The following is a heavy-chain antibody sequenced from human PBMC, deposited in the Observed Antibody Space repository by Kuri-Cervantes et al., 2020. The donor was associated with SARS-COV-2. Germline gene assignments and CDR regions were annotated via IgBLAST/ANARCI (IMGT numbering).Heavy chain of an antibody. CDR3: ASSHITTYYYYYMKV. Sequence: SETLSLTCTVSGGSISSSSYYWGWIRQPPGKGLEWIGSIYYSGSTYYNPSLKSRVTISVDTSKNQFSLRLTSVTAADTAVYYCASSHITTYYYYYMKVWGKGTTVTVSS. J-gene: IGHJ6*03. CDR2: IYYSGST. CDR1: GGSISSSSYY. D-gene: IGHD1-20*01. V-gene: IGHV4-39*07.